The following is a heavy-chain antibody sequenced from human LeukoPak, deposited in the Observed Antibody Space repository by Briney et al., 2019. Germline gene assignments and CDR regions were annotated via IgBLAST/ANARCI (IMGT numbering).Heavy chain of an antibody. J-gene: IGHJ4*02. CDR3: ARDFTYYDILTGYYTSNYFDY. CDR2: IWYDGSNK. D-gene: IGHD3-9*01. Sequence: GGALRLSCAASGFTFSSYALSWVRQAPGKGLEWVAVIWYDGSNKYYADSVKGRFTISRDNSKNTLYLQMNSLRAEDTAVYYCARDFTYYDILTGYYTSNYFDYWGQGTLVTVSS. CDR1: GFTFSSYA. V-gene: IGHV3-33*08.